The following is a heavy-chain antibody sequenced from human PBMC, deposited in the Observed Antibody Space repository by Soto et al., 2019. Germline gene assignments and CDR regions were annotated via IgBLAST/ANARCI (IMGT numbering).Heavy chain of an antibody. CDR1: GGTFSGYG. CDR2: IIPIFGTT. V-gene: IGHV1-69*01. CDR3: ARGRAKAHFYYGMDV. Sequence: QVQMVQSGAEVMKPGSSLKVSCKASGGTFSGYGISWVRQAPGQGLEWMGGIIPIFGTTNYAPNFRDRVTISADEARSTVYMDLVSLRTDDTAVYYCARGRAKAHFYYGMDVWGQGTAVTVSS. J-gene: IGHJ6*02.